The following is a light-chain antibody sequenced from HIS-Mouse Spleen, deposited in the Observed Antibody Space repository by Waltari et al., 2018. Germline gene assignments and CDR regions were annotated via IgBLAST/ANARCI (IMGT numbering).Light chain of an antibody. V-gene: IGLV3-21*02. CDR2: DDS. Sequence: SYVLTQPPSVSVAPGQTARITCGGNNIGSKSVHWYQQKPGQAPVLVVYDDSDRPSGIPGRFSGSNSGNTATLTISRVEAGDEADYYCQVWDSSSDHWVLGGGTKLTVL. CDR3: QVWDSSSDHWV. CDR1: NIGSKS. J-gene: IGLJ3*02.